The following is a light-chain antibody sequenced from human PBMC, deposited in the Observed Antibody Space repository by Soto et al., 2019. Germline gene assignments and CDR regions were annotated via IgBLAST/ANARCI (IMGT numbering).Light chain of an antibody. J-gene: IGKJ1*01. CDR2: DTS. Sequence: EIVLTQSPATLSLSPGERATLSCRASQSVSSYLAWYQQNPGQAPRLLIYDTSNRATGIPARFSGRGSGTDFTPTISSLEPEDFSVYYYHQRSNSPRTFGQGTKVEIK. V-gene: IGKV3-11*01. CDR1: QSVSSY. CDR3: HQRSNSPRT.